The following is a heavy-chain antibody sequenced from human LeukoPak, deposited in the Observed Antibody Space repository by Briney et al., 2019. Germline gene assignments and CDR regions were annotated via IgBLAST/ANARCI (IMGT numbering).Heavy chain of an antibody. J-gene: IGHJ4*02. Sequence: ASVKVSCKASGYTFIHYFIHWVRQAPGQGLEWMGRINSNSGVTEYTQKLKGRVTMTRDTSITTVYMELSSLTSDDTAVYYCARDLSSTSNWELDYWGQGTLVTVSS. CDR1: GYTFIHYF. CDR3: ARDLSSTSNWELDY. V-gene: IGHV1-2*06. CDR2: INSNSGVT. D-gene: IGHD7-27*01.